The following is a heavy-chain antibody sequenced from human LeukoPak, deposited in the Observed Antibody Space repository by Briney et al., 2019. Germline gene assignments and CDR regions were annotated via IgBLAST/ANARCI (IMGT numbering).Heavy chain of an antibody. CDR1: GASVSGSAYY. CDR2: IYYTGST. V-gene: IGHV4-39*01. J-gene: IGHJ4*02. CDR3: AKSGGYSLIDY. Sequence: PSETLSLTCSVSGASVSGSAYYWGWIRQPPGKGLEWIGNIYYTGSTYYNASLKSRVTISIDTSKNQFSLKLNSVTAADTAVYYCAKSGGYSLIDYWGQGTLVTVSS. D-gene: IGHD1-26*01.